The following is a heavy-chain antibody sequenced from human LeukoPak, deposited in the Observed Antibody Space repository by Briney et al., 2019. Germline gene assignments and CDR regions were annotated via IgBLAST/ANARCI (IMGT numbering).Heavy chain of an antibody. CDR3: ARDYYDSSGYFTSPCY. D-gene: IGHD3-22*01. CDR2: IWYDGSNK. Sequence: GRSLRLSCAASGFTFSNYGMHWVRQAPGKGLEWVAVIWYDGSNKYYGDSVKGRFTISRDNSKNTLYLQMNSLRAEDTAVYYCARDYYDSSGYFTSPCYWGQGTLVTVSS. J-gene: IGHJ4*02. CDR1: GFTFSNYG. V-gene: IGHV3-33*01.